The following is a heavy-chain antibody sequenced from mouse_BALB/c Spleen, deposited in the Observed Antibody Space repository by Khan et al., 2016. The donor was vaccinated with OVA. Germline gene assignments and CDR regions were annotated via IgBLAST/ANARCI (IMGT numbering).Heavy chain of an antibody. J-gene: IGHJ3*01. V-gene: IGHV3-2*02. CDR1: GYSITSEYA. CDR3: EETDYYDYDPFPY. D-gene: IGHD2-4*01. Sequence: VQLKESGPGLVKPSQSLSLTCTVTGYSITSEYAWNWIRQFPGNKLEWMGYINYSGNTRSNPSLKSRTSITRDTSKNQFFLQLNSVTTEDTATYYCEETDYYDYDPFPYWGQGTLVTVSA. CDR2: INYSGNT.